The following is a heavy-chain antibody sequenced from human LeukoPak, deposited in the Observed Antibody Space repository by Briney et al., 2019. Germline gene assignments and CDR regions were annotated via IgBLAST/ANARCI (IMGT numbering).Heavy chain of an antibody. CDR2: INWNGGST. D-gene: IGHD6-19*01. V-gene: IGHV3-20*04. CDR3: ARVRSGGWYDPVDY. CDR1: GFTFDDYG. J-gene: IGHJ4*02. Sequence: GGSLRLSCAASGFTFDDYGMSWVRQVPGKGLEWVSGINWNGGSTGNADSVKGRFTISRDNAKNSLYLQMNSLRGEDTALYYCARVRSGGWYDPVDYWGQGTLVTVSS.